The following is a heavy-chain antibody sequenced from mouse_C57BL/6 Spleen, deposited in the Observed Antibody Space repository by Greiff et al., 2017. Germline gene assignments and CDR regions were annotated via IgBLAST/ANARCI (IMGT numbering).Heavy chain of an antibody. CDR3: ARSVITTVVEGYFDV. V-gene: IGHV1-19*01. CDR1: GYTFTDYY. Sequence: VQLQQSGPVLVKPGASVKMSCKASGYTFTDYYMNWVKQSHGKSLEWIGVINPYNGGTSYNQKFKDKATFTVDKSSSTAYMELNSLTYEDSAVYYCARSVITTVVEGYFDVWGTGTTVTVSS. J-gene: IGHJ1*03. CDR2: INPYNGGT. D-gene: IGHD1-1*01.